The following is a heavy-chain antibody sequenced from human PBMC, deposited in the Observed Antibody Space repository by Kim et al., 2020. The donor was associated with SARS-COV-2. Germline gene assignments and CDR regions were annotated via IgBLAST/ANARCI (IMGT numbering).Heavy chain of an antibody. CDR1: GLIFSSSA. J-gene: IGHJ4*02. CDR2: ISGSGGGTYYSDSGGT. Sequence: GGSLRLSCTASGLIFSSSAMSWVRQGPGKGLEWVAAISGSGGGTYYSDSGGTYYSDSVKGRFTISRDNSKNTLYLQMNSLRAEDTAVYYCASKMWGGSGSQTIWGQGTLVSVSS. CDR3: ASKMWGGSGSQTI. D-gene: IGHD3-10*01. V-gene: IGHV3-23*01.